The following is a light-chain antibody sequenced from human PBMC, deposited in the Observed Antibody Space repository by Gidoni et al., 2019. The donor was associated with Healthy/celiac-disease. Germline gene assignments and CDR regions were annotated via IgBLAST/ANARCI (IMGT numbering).Light chain of an antibody. Sequence: DSVMTQSPLSLPVTPGEPASISCRSSQSLRHSNGYNYLDWYLQKPGQSPQLLIYFGSNRASGVPDRFSGSGSGTDFTLKISRVEAEDVGVYYCMQALQTPLYTFGQGTKLEIK. J-gene: IGKJ2*01. CDR3: MQALQTPLYT. CDR1: QSLRHSNGYNY. CDR2: FGS. V-gene: IGKV2-28*01.